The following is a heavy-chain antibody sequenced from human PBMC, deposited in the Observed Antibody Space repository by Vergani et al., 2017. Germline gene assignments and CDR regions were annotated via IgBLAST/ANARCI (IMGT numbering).Heavy chain of an antibody. V-gene: IGHV1-18*04. J-gene: IGHJ3*02. D-gene: IGHD6-6*01. CDR2: ISADNVNT. CDR3: AIGIAALIDAFDI. CDR1: GYTFTSYG. Sequence: QVQLVQSGAEVKKPGASVKVSCKASGYTFTSYGISWVRQAPGQGLEWMGWISADNVNTNNAQKLRGRVTMTTDTSTSTAYMELGSLRSDDTAVYYCAIGIAALIDAFDIWGQGTMVTVSS.